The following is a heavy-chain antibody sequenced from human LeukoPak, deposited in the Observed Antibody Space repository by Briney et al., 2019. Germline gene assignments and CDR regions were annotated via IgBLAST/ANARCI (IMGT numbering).Heavy chain of an antibody. Sequence: GGSLRLSCAASGFTFSDYYMSWIRQAPGKGLEWVSYISSSGCTIYYADSVKGRFTISRDNAKNSLYLQMNSLRAEDTAVYYCARSLGELFPENYYFDYWGQGTLVTVSS. V-gene: IGHV3-11*01. CDR1: GFTFSDYY. D-gene: IGHD3-10*01. J-gene: IGHJ4*02. CDR3: ARSLGELFPENYYFDY. CDR2: ISSSGCTI.